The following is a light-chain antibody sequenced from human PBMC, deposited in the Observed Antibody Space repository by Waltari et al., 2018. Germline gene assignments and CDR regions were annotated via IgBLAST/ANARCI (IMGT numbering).Light chain of an antibody. CDR1: QSLLYSNGDNY. J-gene: IGKJ2*01. Sequence: DIVMTQFPLSLPVTPGEPASISCRSSQSLLYSNGDNYLDWYLQKPGQSPQLLIYLGSNRASGVPDRFSGSGSGTDFTLKISRVEAEDVGVYYCMQALQTPYTFGQGTKLEIK. CDR2: LGS. CDR3: MQALQTPYT. V-gene: IGKV2-28*01.